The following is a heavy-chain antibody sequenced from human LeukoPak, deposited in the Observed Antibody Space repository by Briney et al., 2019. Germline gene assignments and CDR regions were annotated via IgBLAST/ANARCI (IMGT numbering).Heavy chain of an antibody. CDR3: ARGQVGAATAFDI. CDR2: IYYSGST. J-gene: IGHJ3*02. V-gene: IGHV4-59*01. D-gene: IGHD2-15*01. Sequence: SEPLSLTCTVSGGSISSYYWSWLRQPPGKGLEWIGYIYYSGSTNYNPSLKSRVTISVDTSKNQFSLKLSSVTAADTAVYYCARGQVGAATAFDIWGQGTMVTVSS. CDR1: GGSISSYY.